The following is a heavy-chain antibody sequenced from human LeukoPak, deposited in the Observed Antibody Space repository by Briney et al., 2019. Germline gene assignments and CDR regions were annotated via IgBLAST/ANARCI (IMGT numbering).Heavy chain of an antibody. V-gene: IGHV3-21*01. CDR3: ARDLEEGSGWLDY. J-gene: IGHJ4*02. D-gene: IGHD6-19*01. CDR2: ISSSSSYI. Sequence: GGSLRLSCAASGFTFSSYSMNWVRQAPGKGLEWVSSISSSSSYIYYADSVKGRFTISRDNARNSLYLQMNSLRAEDTAVYYCARDLEEGSGWLDYWGQGTLVTVSS. CDR1: GFTFSSYS.